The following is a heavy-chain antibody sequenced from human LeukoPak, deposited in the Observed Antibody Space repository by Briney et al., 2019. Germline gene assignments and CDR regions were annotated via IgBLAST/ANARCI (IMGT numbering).Heavy chain of an antibody. CDR2: IWYDGSNK. D-gene: IGHD6-13*01. Sequence: GGSLRLSCAASGFTFSSYGMHWVRQAPGKGLEWVAVIWYDGSNKYYADSVKGRFTISRDNSKNTLYLQMNSLRAEDTAVYYCARDTSRIAAAGITPGYWGRGTLVTVSS. CDR3: ARDTSRIAAAGITPGY. V-gene: IGHV3-33*01. J-gene: IGHJ4*02. CDR1: GFTFSSYG.